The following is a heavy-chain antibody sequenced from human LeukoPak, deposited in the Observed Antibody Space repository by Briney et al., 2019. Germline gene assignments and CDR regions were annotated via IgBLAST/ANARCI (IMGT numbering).Heavy chain of an antibody. CDR2: INDSGST. V-gene: IGHV4-34*01. CDR1: GGSFSGNY. CDR3: ARTRFLEWLSTPFDP. D-gene: IGHD3-3*01. J-gene: IGHJ5*02. Sequence: SETLSLTCAVYGGSFSGNYWSWIRQPPGKGLEWIGEINDSGSTNYNPSLKSRVTILVDTSKNQFSLNLSSVTAADTAVYYCARTRFLEWLSTPFDPWGQGTLVTVSS.